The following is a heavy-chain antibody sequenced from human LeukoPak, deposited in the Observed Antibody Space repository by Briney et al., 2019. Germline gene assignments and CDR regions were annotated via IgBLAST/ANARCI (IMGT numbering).Heavy chain of an antibody. CDR3: AKPQVTANWYYFLY. CDR2: ISSDGSNK. Sequence: GGSLRLSCAASGFTLSNYDMHGVRQAPGKGLGWVAVISSDGSNKFYADPVKGRFTISRDGSKNTLYLQMNSLRPDDTAVYFCAKPQVTANWYYFLYWVQGTLVTVSS. D-gene: IGHD2-21*02. J-gene: IGHJ4*02. CDR1: GFTLSNYD. V-gene: IGHV3-30*18.